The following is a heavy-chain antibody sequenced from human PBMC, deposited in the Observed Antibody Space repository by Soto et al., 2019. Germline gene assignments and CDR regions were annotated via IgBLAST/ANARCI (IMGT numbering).Heavy chain of an antibody. CDR3: ARGGRDGMDV. CDR1: GFTFTTYG. CDR2: ISAYNGNT. D-gene: IGHD3-10*01. Sequence: QVQLVQSGAEVKKPGPSVKVSCKASGFTFTTYGFTWVRQAPGQGLEWMGWISAYNGNTNYAQKFQGRVTMTTDTSTSTVYLELRSLTSDDTAVYYRARGGRDGMDVWGQGTTVTLSS. J-gene: IGHJ6*02. V-gene: IGHV1-18*01.